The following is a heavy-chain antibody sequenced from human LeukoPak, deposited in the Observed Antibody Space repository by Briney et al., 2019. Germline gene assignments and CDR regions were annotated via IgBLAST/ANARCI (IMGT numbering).Heavy chain of an antibody. CDR2: MNPNSGNT. CDR1: GYTFTSYD. V-gene: IGHV1-8*01. D-gene: IGHD6-13*01. CDR3: ARDGIAAAGRSGCWFDP. Sequence: ASVTVSCKASGYTFTSYDINWVRQATGQGLEWMGWMNPNSGNTGYAQKFQGRVTMTRDTSTSTVYMELSSLRSEDTAVYYCARDGIAAAGRSGCWFDPWGQGTLVTVSS. J-gene: IGHJ5*02.